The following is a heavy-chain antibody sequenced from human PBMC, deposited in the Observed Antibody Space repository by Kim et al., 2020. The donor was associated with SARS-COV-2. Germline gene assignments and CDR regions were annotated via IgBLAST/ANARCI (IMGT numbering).Heavy chain of an antibody. D-gene: IGHD5-12*01. Sequence: GGSLRLSCAASGFTFGDYAMHWVRQAPGKGLEWVSGISWNSGSIGYADSVKGRFTISRDNAKNSLYLQMNSLRAEDTALYYCAKGGYDSYYYYGMTSGAKGPRSPSP. V-gene: IGHV3-9*01. CDR2: ISWNSGSI. J-gene: IGHJ6*02. CDR3: AKGGYDSYYYYGMTS. CDR1: GFTFGDYA.